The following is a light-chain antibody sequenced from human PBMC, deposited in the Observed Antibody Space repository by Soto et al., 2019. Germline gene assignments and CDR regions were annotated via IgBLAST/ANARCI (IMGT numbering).Light chain of an antibody. CDR2: DAS. CDR3: QQYDQWWT. Sequence: EIVMTQSPATLSVSPGEGATFPCRASQSINTKIAWYQLKPGQAPRLLIYDASIRATGIPARFSGSGSGTEFSLTINSLQSEDFGVYFCQQYDQWWTFGQGTKVDIK. V-gene: IGKV3-15*01. CDR1: QSINTK. J-gene: IGKJ1*01.